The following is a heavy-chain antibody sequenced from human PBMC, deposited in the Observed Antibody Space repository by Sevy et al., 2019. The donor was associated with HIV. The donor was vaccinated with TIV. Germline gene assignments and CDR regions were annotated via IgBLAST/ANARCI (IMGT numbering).Heavy chain of an antibody. CDR1: GFTFNNYG. V-gene: IGHV3-33*01. CDR3: GRDIKSTVVTPGDY. CDR2: IWYDGSNK. Sequence: GGSLRLSCAASGFTFNNYGMHWVRQAPGKGLEWVAVIWYDGSNKYYADSVKGRFTISRDTSKNTLYLHMNSLRAEDTAVYYCGRDIKSTVVTPGDYWGQGTLVTVSS. D-gene: IGHD4-17*01. J-gene: IGHJ4*02.